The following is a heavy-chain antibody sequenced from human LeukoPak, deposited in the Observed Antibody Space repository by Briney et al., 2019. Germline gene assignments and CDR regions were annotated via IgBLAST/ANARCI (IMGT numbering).Heavy chain of an antibody. V-gene: IGHV1-69*04. CDR3: AKGQRGLDDHFDY. Sequence: SVKVSCKASGGTFSSYAISWVRQAPGQGLEWMGRIIPILGIANYAQKFQGRVTITADKSTSTAYMELSSLRSEDTAVYYCAKGQRGLDDHFDYWGQGTLVTVSS. CDR1: GGTFSSYA. CDR2: IIPILGIA. J-gene: IGHJ4*02. D-gene: IGHD5-12*01.